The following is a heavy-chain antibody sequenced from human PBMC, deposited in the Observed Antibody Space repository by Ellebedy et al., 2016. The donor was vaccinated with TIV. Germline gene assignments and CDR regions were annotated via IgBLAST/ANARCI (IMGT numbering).Heavy chain of an antibody. CDR3: ATGAFAPDGFDI. J-gene: IGHJ3*02. D-gene: IGHD3-3*02. CDR1: GYTLTELS. V-gene: IGHV1-24*01. Sequence: AASVKVSCKLSGYTLTELSMHWVRQGPGKGLEWMGRFAPEDGEAFYAQRFQGRVTMTDDTSADTAYMELSSLRSEDTAVYYCATGAFAPDGFDIWGQGTLVTVSS. CDR2: FAPEDGEA.